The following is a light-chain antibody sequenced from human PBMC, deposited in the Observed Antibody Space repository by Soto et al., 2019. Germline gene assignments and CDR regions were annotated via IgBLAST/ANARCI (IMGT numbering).Light chain of an antibody. CDR3: SSYTSSSTLV. Sequence: QSDLTQPASVSGSPGQSITISCTGTSSDVGGYKYVSWYQQHPGKAPKLMIYDVSDRPSGVSNRFSGSKSGNTAYLTISGLQGEDEADYYCSSYTSSSTLVFGGGTKLTVL. J-gene: IGLJ3*02. CDR2: DVS. V-gene: IGLV2-14*01. CDR1: SSDVGGYKY.